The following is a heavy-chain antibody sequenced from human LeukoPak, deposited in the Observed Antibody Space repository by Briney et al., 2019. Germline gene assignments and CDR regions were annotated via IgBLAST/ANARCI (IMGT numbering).Heavy chain of an antibody. J-gene: IGHJ6*03. CDR2: IIPIFGTA. Sequence: SVKVSCKASGGTFSSYAISWVRQAPGQGLEWMGRIIPIFGTANYAQKFQGRVTITTDESTSTAYMELSSLRSEDTAVYYCARARTTLYYMDVWGKGTTVTVSS. V-gene: IGHV1-69*05. CDR3: ARARTTLYYMDV. D-gene: IGHD1-7*01. CDR1: GGTFSSYA.